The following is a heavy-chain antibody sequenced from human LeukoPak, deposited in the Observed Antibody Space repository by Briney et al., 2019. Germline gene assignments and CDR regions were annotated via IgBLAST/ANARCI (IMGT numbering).Heavy chain of an antibody. D-gene: IGHD3-22*01. J-gene: IGHJ4*02. CDR2: ISYDGSNK. V-gene: IGHV3-30-3*01. CDR3: AREGVVVVITTFDY. Sequence: PGGSLRLSCAASGFTFSSYAMHWVRQAPGKGLEWVAVISYDGSNKYYADSVKGRFTISRDNSKNTLYLQMNSLRAEDTAVYYCAREGVVVVITTFDYWGQGTLVTVSS. CDR1: GFTFSSYA.